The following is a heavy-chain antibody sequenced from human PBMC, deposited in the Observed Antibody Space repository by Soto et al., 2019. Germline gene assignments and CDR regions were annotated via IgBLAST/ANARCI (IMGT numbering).Heavy chain of an antibody. CDR3: VRGLPITELRYFDWFHYYGMDV. Sequence: QVQLVQSGAEVKKPGASVKVSCKASGYTFTSYDINWVRQATGQGLEWMGWMNPNSGNTGYAQKFQGRVTMTRNTSISTAYMELSSLRSEDTAVYYCVRGLPITELRYFDWFHYYGMDVWGQGTTVTVSS. CDR1: GYTFTSYD. D-gene: IGHD3-9*01. J-gene: IGHJ6*02. V-gene: IGHV1-8*01. CDR2: MNPNSGNT.